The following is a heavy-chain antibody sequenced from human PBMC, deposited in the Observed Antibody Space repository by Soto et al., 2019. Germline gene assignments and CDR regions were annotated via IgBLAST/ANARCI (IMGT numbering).Heavy chain of an antibody. J-gene: IGHJ4*02. CDR1: GLTFGDYA. CDR2: IRSKAYGGTT. Sequence: GGSLRLSCTASGLTFGDYAIRWFRQAPGKGLEWVGFIRSKAYGGTTEYAASVKGRFTISRDDSKSIAYLQMNSLKTEDTAVYYCTRTGYYLDYWGQGTLVTVSS. V-gene: IGHV3-49*03. D-gene: IGHD3-9*01. CDR3: TRTGYYLDY.